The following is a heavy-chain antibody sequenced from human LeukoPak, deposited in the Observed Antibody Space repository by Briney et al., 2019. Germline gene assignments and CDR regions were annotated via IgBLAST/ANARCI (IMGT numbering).Heavy chain of an antibody. Sequence: ASVKVYCKASGYTFTSYDINWVRQATGQGLGWMGWMNPNSGNTGYAQKFQGRVTMTRNTSISTAYMELSSLRSEDTAVYYCARGLRIAAAGRYYFDYWGQGTLVTVSS. CDR2: MNPNSGNT. V-gene: IGHV1-8*01. CDR3: ARGLRIAAAGRYYFDY. CDR1: GYTFTSYD. D-gene: IGHD6-13*01. J-gene: IGHJ4*02.